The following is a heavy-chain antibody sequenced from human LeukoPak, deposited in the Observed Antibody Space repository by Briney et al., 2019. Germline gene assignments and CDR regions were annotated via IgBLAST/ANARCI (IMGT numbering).Heavy chain of an antibody. CDR2: ISGSGGST. CDR3: AKELNAFDI. CDR1: GISFSSYA. Sequence: GGSLRLSCAASGISFSSYAMSLVRQGPGKGLEWVSVISGSGGSTYYADSVKGRFTISRDNSKNTLYLQMNSLRAEDTALYYCAKELNAFDIWGQGTMVTVSS. V-gene: IGHV3-23*01. J-gene: IGHJ3*02.